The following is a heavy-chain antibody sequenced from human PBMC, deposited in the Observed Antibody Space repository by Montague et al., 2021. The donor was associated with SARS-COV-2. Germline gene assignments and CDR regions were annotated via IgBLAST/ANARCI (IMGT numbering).Heavy chain of an antibody. V-gene: IGHV3-23*01. CDR1: GFTFRNYA. Sequence: SLRLSCATSGFTFRNYAMTWVRQAPGKGLEWVSTISGNGDPDTTYYADSVKGRFTISRDISKNTLCLQMNSLRAEDTAVYYCAKLSGGSYLHYFEYWGQGTLVTVPS. CDR2: ISGNGDPDTT. J-gene: IGHJ4*02. D-gene: IGHD1-26*01. CDR3: AKLSGGSYLHYFEY.